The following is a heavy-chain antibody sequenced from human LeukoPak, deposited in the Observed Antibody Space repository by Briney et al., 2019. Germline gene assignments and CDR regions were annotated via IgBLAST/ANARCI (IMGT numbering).Heavy chain of an antibody. CDR2: IYYSGST. D-gene: IGHD2-2*01. Sequence: SETLSLICTVSGGSISSGDYYWSWIRQPPGKGLEWIGYIYYSGSTYYNPSLKSRVTISVDTSKNQFSLKLSSVTAADTAVYYCAGWYCSSTSCPDTYYYGMDVWGQGTTVTVSS. V-gene: IGHV4-30-4*01. CDR3: AGWYCSSTSCPDTYYYGMDV. J-gene: IGHJ6*02. CDR1: GGSISSGDYY.